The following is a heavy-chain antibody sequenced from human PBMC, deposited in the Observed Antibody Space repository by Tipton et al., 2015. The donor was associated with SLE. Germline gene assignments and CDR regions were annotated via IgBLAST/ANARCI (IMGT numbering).Heavy chain of an antibody. CDR2: IYTSGST. V-gene: IGHV4-61*09. D-gene: IGHD2-2*01. J-gene: IGHJ5*02. CDR3: AREDIVVVPAALRHNWFDP. Sequence: TLSLTCTVSEASIRSDTYSWGWMRQPPGKGLEWIGYIYTSGSTNYNPSLKNRVTISADTSKNQFSLKLSSVTAADTAVYYCAREDIVVVPAALRHNWFDPWGQGTLVTVSS. CDR1: EASIRSDTYS.